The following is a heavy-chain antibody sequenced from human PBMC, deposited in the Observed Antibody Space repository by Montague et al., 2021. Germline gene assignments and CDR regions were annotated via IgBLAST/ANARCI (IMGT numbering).Heavy chain of an antibody. CDR2: VSHGGRT. J-gene: IGHJ6*03. Sequence: SETLSLTCTVSRSLINSDYYCGWIRQPPGKGLEWMGSVSHGGRTYYNPSLNSRVTISVDTSNNHSSLKLSSVTAADTAMYYCARERDRYYYMDIWGKGTTITVSS. V-gene: IGHV4-38-2*02. CDR1: RSLINSDYY. CDR3: ARERDRYYYMDI.